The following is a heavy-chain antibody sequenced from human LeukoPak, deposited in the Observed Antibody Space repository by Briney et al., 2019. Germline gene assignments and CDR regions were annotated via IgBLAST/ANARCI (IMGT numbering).Heavy chain of an antibody. CDR2: IYYSGST. J-gene: IGHJ6*04. V-gene: IGHV4-59*01. CDR1: GGSISSYY. D-gene: IGHD6-19*01. Sequence: SETLSLTCTVSGGSISSYYWSWLRQPPGKGLEWLGYIYYSGSTNYNPSLKSRVTISVDTSKNQSSLKLSSVTAADTAVYYCARGSEQWLVPSPYYYGMDVWGKGTTVTVSS. CDR3: ARGSEQWLVPSPYYYGMDV.